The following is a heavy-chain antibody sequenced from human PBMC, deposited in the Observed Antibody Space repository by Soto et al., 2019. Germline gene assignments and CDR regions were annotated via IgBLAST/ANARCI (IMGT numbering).Heavy chain of an antibody. CDR2: VYYSGAT. D-gene: IGHD3-16*01. CDR1: GDSMATRGHY. CDR3: ARDKDLQPTVWGF. V-gene: IGHV4-31*03. Sequence: PSETLALTCTVSGDSMATRGHYYNWNRQVSGKGLEWIGYVYYSGATHYTPSRRARATISRDTSKNQFSLRLISVTAADTALYYCARDKDLQPTVWGFWGQGIQVTVSS. J-gene: IGHJ4*02.